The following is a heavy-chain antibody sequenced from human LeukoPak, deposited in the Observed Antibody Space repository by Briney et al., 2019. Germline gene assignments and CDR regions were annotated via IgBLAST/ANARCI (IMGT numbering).Heavy chain of an antibody. CDR1: GFTFSSYA. CDR3: AREGYCSSTSCYREFDY. J-gene: IGHJ4*02. Sequence: GGSLRLSCAASGFTFSSYAMSWVRQAPGRGLEWVSAISGSGGSTYYADSVKGRITISRDNSKNTLYLQMNSLRAEDTAVYYCAREGYCSSTSCYREFDYWGQGTLVTVSS. D-gene: IGHD2-2*01. CDR2: ISGSGGST. V-gene: IGHV3-23*01.